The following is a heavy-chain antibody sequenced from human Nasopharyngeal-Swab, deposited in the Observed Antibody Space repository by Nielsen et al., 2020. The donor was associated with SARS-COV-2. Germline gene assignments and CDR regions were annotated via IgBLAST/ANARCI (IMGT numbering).Heavy chain of an antibody. J-gene: IGHJ4*02. CDR1: GYRFTSYW. D-gene: IGHD1-26*01. Sequence: GESLKISCKGSGYRFTSYWIGWVRQMPGKGLEWMGIIYPGDSETRYSPSFQGQATISADKSISTAYLQWSSLKASDTAVYYCARPLWSYADHFDYWGQGTLVTVSS. V-gene: IGHV5-51*01. CDR3: ARPLWSYADHFDY. CDR2: IYPGDSET.